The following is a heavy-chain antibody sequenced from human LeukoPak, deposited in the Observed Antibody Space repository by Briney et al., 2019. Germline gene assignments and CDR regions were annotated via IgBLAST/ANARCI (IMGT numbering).Heavy chain of an antibody. Sequence: GGSLRLSCAASGFTFSNYGMNWVRQAPGKGLEWVSSITSRSSYIYYADSMKGRFTISRDNAKNSLYLQMNSLRAEDTAVYYCARDCSSSWYLYYYGMDVWGQGTTVTVSS. CDR2: ITSRSSYI. J-gene: IGHJ6*02. D-gene: IGHD6-13*01. CDR3: ARDCSSSWYLYYYGMDV. CDR1: GFTFSNYG. V-gene: IGHV3-21*01.